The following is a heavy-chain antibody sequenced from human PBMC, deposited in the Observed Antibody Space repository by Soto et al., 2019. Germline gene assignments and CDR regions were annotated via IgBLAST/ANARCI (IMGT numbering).Heavy chain of an antibody. J-gene: IGHJ4*02. CDR3: AKGRTYFDV. CDR1: GFTFSHYA. V-gene: IGHV3-23*01. CDR2: ISDSDDAT. Sequence: PGGSLRLGCAASGFTFSHYAMTCVRQAPGKGWEWVSDISDSDDATYYADSVKGRFTMSIDNSNSTLYLQRNGLRAEDAAVYYCAKGRTYFDVWGQGSLVTVSS.